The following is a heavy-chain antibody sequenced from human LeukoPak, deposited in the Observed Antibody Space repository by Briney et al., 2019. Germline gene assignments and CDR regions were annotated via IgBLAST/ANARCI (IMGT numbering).Heavy chain of an antibody. J-gene: IGHJ4*02. D-gene: IGHD3-22*01. CDR3: AKGLNYDLEY. Sequence: PGGSLRLSCAASGFTFRDYGMHWVRQAPGKGLEWVTFIRYDGSEKYYADSVKGRFTFSRDNSKNTLSLQMSSLRPEDTAVYYCAKGLNYDLEYWGQGALVTASS. CDR1: GFTFRDYG. V-gene: IGHV3-30*02. CDR2: IRYDGSEK.